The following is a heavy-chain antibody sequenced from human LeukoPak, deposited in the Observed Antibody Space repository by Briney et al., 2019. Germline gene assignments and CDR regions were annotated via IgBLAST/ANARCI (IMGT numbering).Heavy chain of an antibody. CDR2: TSGDGITT. D-gene: IGHD5/OR15-5a*01. V-gene: IGHV3-43*02. CDR3: ARDHVYGGADY. CDR1: GFTFHNYA. J-gene: IGHJ4*02. Sequence: GGSLRLSCAASGFTFHNYAIHWVRQAPGKGLEWVSLTSGDGITTYFADSVKGRFTISRDNSKSSLFLQMNSLRAEDTALYYCARDHVYGGADYWGQGTLVTVSS.